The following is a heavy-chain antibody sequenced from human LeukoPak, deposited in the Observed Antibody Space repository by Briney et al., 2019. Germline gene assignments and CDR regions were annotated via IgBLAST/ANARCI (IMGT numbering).Heavy chain of an antibody. Sequence: SETLSLTCNVSGGSISSISYYWGWIRQPPGKGLEWIGSIYYSGSTYYNPSLKSRVTISVDTSKNQFSLKLSSVTAADTAVYYCARTRITIFGVVYYFDYWGQGTLVTVSS. CDR3: ARTRITIFGVVYYFDY. CDR2: IYYSGST. D-gene: IGHD3-3*01. CDR1: GGSISSISYY. J-gene: IGHJ4*02. V-gene: IGHV4-39*07.